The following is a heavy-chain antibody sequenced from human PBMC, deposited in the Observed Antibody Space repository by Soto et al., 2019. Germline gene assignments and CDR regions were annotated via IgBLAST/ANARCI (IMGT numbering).Heavy chain of an antibody. CDR3: TRVGGYYGDYPNFDY. CDR2: MYYSGST. Sequence: SEALSLTSTVSGGTISNYYWSWIRRPPGKGLEWMGYMYYSGSTKYNPSHKSRVTISVGTSNNQFFLKLNSVTAADTAVYFCTRVGGYYGDYPNFDYWGRGTLVTVSS. D-gene: IGHD4-17*01. J-gene: IGHJ4*02. V-gene: IGHV4-59*01. CDR1: GGTISNYY.